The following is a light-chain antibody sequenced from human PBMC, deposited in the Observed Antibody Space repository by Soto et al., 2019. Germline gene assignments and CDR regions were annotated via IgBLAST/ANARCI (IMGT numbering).Light chain of an antibody. CDR2: LNSDGSH. Sequence: QLVLTQSPSASASLGASVKLTCTLSSGHSSYAIAWHQQQPEKGPRYLMKLNSDGSHSKGDGILDRFSGSSSGAERYLTISSLQSEDEADYYCQTWGTGIVIFGGVTKVTVL. CDR1: SGHSSYA. CDR3: QTWGTGIVI. J-gene: IGLJ2*01. V-gene: IGLV4-69*01.